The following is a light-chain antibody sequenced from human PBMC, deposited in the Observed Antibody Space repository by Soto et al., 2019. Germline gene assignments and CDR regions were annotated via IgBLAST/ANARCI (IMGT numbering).Light chain of an antibody. V-gene: IGLV2-14*01. CDR2: EGS. Sequence: QSARTQPASVSGSPGQSITISCTGTSSDVGRYNYVSWFQQHPGKAPKLMIFEGSTRPSGVSNRFSGSKSGNTASLTISGLQIEDEADYYCCPYTSSTSAVFGGGTKLTVL. J-gene: IGLJ2*01. CDR1: SSDVGRYNY. CDR3: CPYTSSTSAV.